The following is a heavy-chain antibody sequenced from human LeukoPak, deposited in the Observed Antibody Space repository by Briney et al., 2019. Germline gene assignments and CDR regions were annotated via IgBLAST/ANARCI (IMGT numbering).Heavy chain of an antibody. J-gene: IGHJ4*02. CDR3: ARESGKFDY. Sequence: GGSLRLSCVASGLPISDFVMHWVRQAPGKGLEWVSLISGDGVSTFYADSVKGRFSISRDKIKNSLSLEMHSLRTEDTAMYYCARESGKFDYWGQGTLVAVSS. V-gene: IGHV3-43*02. CDR1: GLPISDFV. CDR2: ISGDGVST.